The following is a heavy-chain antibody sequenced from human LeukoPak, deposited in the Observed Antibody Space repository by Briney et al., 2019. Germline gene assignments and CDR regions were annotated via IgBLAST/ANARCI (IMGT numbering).Heavy chain of an antibody. Sequence: PSGTLSLTCAASGGSISSSNWWSWVRQPPGKGLEWIGEIYHSGSTNYNPSLKSRVTISVDKSKNQFSLKLSSVTAADTAVYYCARAPRVPRELPLYYYYYMDVWGKGTTVTISS. D-gene: IGHD1-26*01. V-gene: IGHV4-4*02. CDR1: GGSISSSNW. CDR2: IYHSGST. CDR3: ARAPRVPRELPLYYYYYMDV. J-gene: IGHJ6*03.